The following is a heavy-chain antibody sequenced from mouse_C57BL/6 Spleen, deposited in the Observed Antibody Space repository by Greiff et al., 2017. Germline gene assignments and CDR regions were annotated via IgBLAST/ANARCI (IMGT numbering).Heavy chain of an antibody. D-gene: IGHD4-1*02. CDR1: GYTFTSYW. J-gene: IGHJ1*03. CDR3: ARRSTGTGSYWYFDV. Sequence: VQLQQSGAELVMPGASVKLSCKASGYTFTSYWMHWVKQRPGQGLEWIGEIDPSDSYTNYNQKFKGKSTLTVDKSSSTAYMQLSSLTSEDSAVYYCARRSTGTGSYWYFDVWGTGTTVTVSS. V-gene: IGHV1-69*01. CDR2: IDPSDSYT.